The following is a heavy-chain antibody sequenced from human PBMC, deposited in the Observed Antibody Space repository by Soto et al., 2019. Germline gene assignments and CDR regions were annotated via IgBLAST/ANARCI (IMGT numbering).Heavy chain of an antibody. J-gene: IGHJ4*02. Sequence: EVQLVESGGGLVQPGRSLRLSCTASGFTFGDYAMSWVRQAPGKGLEWVGFIRSKAYGGTTEYAASVKGRFTISRDDSKSIAYLQMNSLKTQDTAVYYCIAGTTSPRLDYWGQGTLVTVSS. CDR3: IAGTTSPRLDY. V-gene: IGHV3-49*04. CDR2: IRSKAYGGTT. CDR1: GFTFGDYA. D-gene: IGHD1-7*01.